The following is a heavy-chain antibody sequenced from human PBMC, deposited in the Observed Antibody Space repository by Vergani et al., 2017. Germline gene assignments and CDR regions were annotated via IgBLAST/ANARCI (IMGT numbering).Heavy chain of an antibody. CDR3: ARDEITIFGVVPRLDY. Sequence: EVQLVESGGGLVKPGGSLRLSCAASGFTFSSYSMNWVRQAPGKGLEWVSSISSSSSYIYYADSVKGRFPISRDNAKNSLYLQMNSLRAEDTAVYYCARDEITIFGVVPRLDYWGQGTLVTVSS. J-gene: IGHJ4*02. V-gene: IGHV3-21*01. CDR2: ISSSSSYI. CDR1: GFTFSSYS. D-gene: IGHD3-3*01.